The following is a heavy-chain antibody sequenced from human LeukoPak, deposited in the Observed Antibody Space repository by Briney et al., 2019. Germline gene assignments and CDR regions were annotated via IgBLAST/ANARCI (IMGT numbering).Heavy chain of an antibody. CDR3: ARDGAYHDSSGSYYGVGDDF. V-gene: IGHV1-18*01. Sequence: ASVKASCKASGYTFTSYGITWVRQAPGQGLEWMGWISAYNGDTSYAQKFQVRVTMTTDTSTTTAYMELRSLRSDDTAVYYCARDGAYHDSSGSYYGVGDDFWGQGTLVTVSS. CDR2: ISAYNGDT. D-gene: IGHD3-22*01. J-gene: IGHJ4*02. CDR1: GYTFTSYG.